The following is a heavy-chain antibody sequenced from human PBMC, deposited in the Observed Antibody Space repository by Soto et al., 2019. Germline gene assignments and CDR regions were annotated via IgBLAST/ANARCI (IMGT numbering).Heavy chain of an antibody. CDR3: AREYTYGSNFFAC. V-gene: IGHV4-4*02. Sequence: SETLSLTCAVSGGSISSSNWWSWVRQPPGKGLEWIGEIYHSGSTNYNPSLKSRVTISVDESKNQFSLSLTSVTAADTAVYYCAREYTYGSNFFACWGRGALATFSS. J-gene: IGHJ4*02. CDR2: IYHSGST. D-gene: IGHD2-2*02. CDR1: GGSISSSNW.